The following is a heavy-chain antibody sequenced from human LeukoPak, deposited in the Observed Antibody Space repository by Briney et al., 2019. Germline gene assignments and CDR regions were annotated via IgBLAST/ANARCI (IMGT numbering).Heavy chain of an antibody. CDR1: GGSISSYY. J-gene: IGHJ4*02. CDR3: ARHEYYYGSGSSIDY. D-gene: IGHD3-10*01. CDR2: IYYSGST. Sequence: SETLSLTCTVSGGSISSYYWSWIRQPPGKGLEWIGYIYYSGSTNYNSSLKSRVTISVDTSKNQFSLRLSSVTAADTAVYYCARHEYYYGSGSSIDYWGQGTLVTVSS. V-gene: IGHV4-59*08.